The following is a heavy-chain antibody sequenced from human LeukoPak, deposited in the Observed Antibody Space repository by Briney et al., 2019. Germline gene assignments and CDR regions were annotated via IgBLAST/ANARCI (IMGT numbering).Heavy chain of an antibody. D-gene: IGHD6-6*01. CDR3: ARREGRSASPFFFDS. CDR1: GYSFTKYG. Sequence: VASVTVSCTASGYSFTKYGPNWVRQAPGQGLQWMGWISCYNGHTRYAQNFQGRVTMTTDTSTNTAYMELRGLRSDDTAIYYCARREGRSASPFFFDSWGQGTLVTVSS. CDR2: ISCYNGHT. V-gene: IGHV1-18*01. J-gene: IGHJ4*02.